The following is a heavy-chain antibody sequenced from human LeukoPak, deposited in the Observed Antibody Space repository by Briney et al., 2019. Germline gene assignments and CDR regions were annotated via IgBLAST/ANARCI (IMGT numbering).Heavy chain of an antibody. D-gene: IGHD5-18*01. CDR2: ISYDGSNK. V-gene: IGHV3-30*04. J-gene: IGHJ3*02. CDR1: GFTFSSYA. Sequence: GGSLRLSCAASGFTFSSYAMHWVRQAPGKGLERVAVISYDGSNKYYADSVEGRFTISRDNSKNTLYLQMNSLRAEDTAVYYCASFSSGTAMVPAAFDIWGQGTMVTVSS. CDR3: ASFSSGTAMVPAAFDI.